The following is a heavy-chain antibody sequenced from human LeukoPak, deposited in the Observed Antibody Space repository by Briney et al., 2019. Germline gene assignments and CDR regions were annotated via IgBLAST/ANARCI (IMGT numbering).Heavy chain of an antibody. CDR2: IYSGGSP. Sequence: GGSLRLSCAASGFTVTSNYMSRVRQAPGKGLEWVSVIYSGGSPYYADSVKGRFTISRDNSKNTLYLQMNSLRAEDTAVYYCARNSGSYPYYFDYWGQGTLVTVSS. V-gene: IGHV3-66*02. CDR3: ARNSGSYPYYFDY. D-gene: IGHD1-26*01. J-gene: IGHJ4*02. CDR1: GFTVTSNY.